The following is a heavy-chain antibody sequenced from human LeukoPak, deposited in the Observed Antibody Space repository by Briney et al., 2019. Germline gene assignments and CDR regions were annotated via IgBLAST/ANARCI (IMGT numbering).Heavy chain of an antibody. J-gene: IGHJ6*02. D-gene: IGHD2-2*01. CDR1: GYTFTSYG. CDR2: ISAYNGNT. V-gene: IGHV1-18*01. CDR3: ARCRGYCSSTSCYYYYGMDV. Sequence: ASVKVPCKASGYTFTSYGISWVRQAPGQGLEWMGWISAYNGNTNYAQKLQGRVTMTTDTSTSTAYMELRSLRSDDTAVYYCARCRGYCSSTSCYYYYGMDVWGQGTTVTVSS.